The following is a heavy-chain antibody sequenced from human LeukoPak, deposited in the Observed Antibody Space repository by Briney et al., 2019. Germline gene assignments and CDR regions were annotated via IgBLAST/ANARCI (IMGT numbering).Heavy chain of an antibody. J-gene: IGHJ6*02. CDR1: GGNLSSYA. Sequence: EASVKVSCKASGGNLSSYAMTWVRQAPGQGLEWMGGIIPFFATTNYAQKFQGRVTVTAEASTSTSYMELTSLRSDDTAVYYCVRGLGYCSAGNCYLFGMDVWGQGTTVTVSS. V-gene: IGHV1-69*13. CDR2: IIPFFATT. D-gene: IGHD2-15*01. CDR3: VRGLGYCSAGNCYLFGMDV.